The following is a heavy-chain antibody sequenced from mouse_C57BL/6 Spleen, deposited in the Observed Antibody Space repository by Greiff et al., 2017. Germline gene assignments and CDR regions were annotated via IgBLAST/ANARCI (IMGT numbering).Heavy chain of an antibody. V-gene: IGHV5-16*01. D-gene: IGHD2-10*01. CDR2: INYDGSST. J-gene: IGHJ2*01. CDR3: ARTLLGDFDY. Sequence: DVKLVESEGGLVQPGSSMKLSCTASGFTFSDYYMAWVRQVPEKGLEWVANINYDGSSTYYLDSLKSRFIISRDNAKNILYLQMSSLKSEDTATYYCARTLLGDFDYGGQGTTLTVSS. CDR1: GFTFSDYY.